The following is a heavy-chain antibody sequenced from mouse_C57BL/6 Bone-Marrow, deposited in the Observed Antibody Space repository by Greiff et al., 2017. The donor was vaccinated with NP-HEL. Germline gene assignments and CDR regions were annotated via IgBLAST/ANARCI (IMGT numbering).Heavy chain of an antibody. Sequence: QVQLQQPGAVLVKPGASVKLSCKASGYTFTSYWMHWVKQRPGQGLEWIGMIHPNSGSTNYNEKFKSKATLTVDKSSSTAYMQLSSLTSEDSAVYYCAREDDGYYAWFAYWGQGTLVTVSA. CDR2: IHPNSGST. CDR3: AREDDGYYAWFAY. J-gene: IGHJ3*01. D-gene: IGHD2-3*01. V-gene: IGHV1-64*01. CDR1: GYTFTSYW.